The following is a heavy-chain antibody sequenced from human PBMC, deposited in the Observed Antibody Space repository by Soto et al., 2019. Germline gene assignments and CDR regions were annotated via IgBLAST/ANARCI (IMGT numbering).Heavy chain of an antibody. Sequence: VCLRLACPPSGLRLARSSMSWVRQAAGDGRGWVSAISGSGGDTYYAESVKGRFTISRDNSRDTLYVQMNSLRADDTAVYYCAKDEKGQRLDPGGGGDFDCWGQGTLVTVSS. V-gene: IGHV3-23*01. CDR2: ISGSGGDT. CDR3: AKDEKGQRLDPGGGGDFDC. D-gene: IGHD2-21*01. CDR1: GLRLARSS. J-gene: IGHJ4*01.